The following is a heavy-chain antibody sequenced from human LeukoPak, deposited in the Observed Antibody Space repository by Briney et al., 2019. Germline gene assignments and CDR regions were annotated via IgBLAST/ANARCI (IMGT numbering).Heavy chain of an antibody. CDR1: GGSISSSNW. J-gene: IGHJ4*02. V-gene: IGHV4-4*02. Sequence: SGTLPLTCAVSGGSISSSNWWTWVRQPPGKGLEWIGEIYHSGSTNYNPSLKSRVTISLDKSKNQFSLKLSSVTAADTAVYYCASPSQNDYWGQGTLVTVSS. CDR3: ASPSQNDY. CDR2: IYHSGST.